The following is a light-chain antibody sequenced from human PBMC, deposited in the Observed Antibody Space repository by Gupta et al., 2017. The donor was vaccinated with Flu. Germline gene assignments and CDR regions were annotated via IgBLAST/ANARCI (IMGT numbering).Light chain of an antibody. J-gene: IGKJ1*01. CDR3: QHRSNLLT. CDR1: ESVSSC. Sequence: GERSTRTVMDSESVSSCLEWEQQKPSQARRLIIYDASNSAKGNTDRFSGSGDEKDFTLTSSIREKEGCGAYYRQHRSNLLTFGQGTKVEIK. V-gene: IGKV3-11*01. CDR2: DAS.